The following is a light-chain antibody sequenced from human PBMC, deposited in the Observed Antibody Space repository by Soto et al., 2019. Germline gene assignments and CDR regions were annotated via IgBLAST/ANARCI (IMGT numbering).Light chain of an antibody. J-gene: IGLJ1*01. Sequence: QSVLTQPASVSLSPGQSITISCTGTSSDVGGYKYVSWYQQHPGKAPKLMIYEVSNRPSGASNRFSGSKSGNTASLTISGLQAEDEADYYCTSYTSSSFYVFGTGTKV. V-gene: IGLV2-14*01. CDR3: TSYTSSSFYV. CDR1: SSDVGGYKY. CDR2: EVS.